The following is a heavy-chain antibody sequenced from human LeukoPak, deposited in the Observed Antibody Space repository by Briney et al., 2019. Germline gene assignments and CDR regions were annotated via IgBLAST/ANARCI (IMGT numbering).Heavy chain of an antibody. CDR1: RYTFTSYY. V-gene: IGHV1-46*01. Sequence: SVKVSCKASRYTFTSYYMHWVRQAPGQGLEWMGIINPCHGSTSYAQKFQGRVTMTRDTSTTTVYMELSSLRSEDTGVYYCARAPSNYYDSSGYYYYYMDVWGKGTTVTVSS. CDR2: INPCHGST. J-gene: IGHJ6*03. D-gene: IGHD3-22*01. CDR3: ARAPSNYYDSSGYYYYYMDV.